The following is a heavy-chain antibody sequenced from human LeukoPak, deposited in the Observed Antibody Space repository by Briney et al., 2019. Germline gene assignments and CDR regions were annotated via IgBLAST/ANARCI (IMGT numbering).Heavy chain of an antibody. CDR1: GYTFTGYY. CDR3: ARAGRFLEWLCDY. D-gene: IGHD3-3*01. V-gene: IGHV1-2*02. CDR2: INPNSGGT. Sequence: PRASVKVSCKASGYTFTGYYMHWVRQAPGQGLEWMGWINPNSGGTNYAQKFQGRVTMTRDTSISTAYMELSRLRSDDTAVYYCARAGRFLEWLCDYWGQGTLVTVSS. J-gene: IGHJ4*02.